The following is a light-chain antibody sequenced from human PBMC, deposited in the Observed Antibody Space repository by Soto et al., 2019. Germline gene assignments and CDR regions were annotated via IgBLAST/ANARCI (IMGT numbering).Light chain of an antibody. V-gene: IGLV2-14*01. CDR3: SVYTRTSTYV. J-gene: IGLJ1*01. CDR1: RNDVGNYDY. Sequence: QSVLTQPASVSGSPGQSITISCTGTRNDVGNYDYVSWYQQHPGKAPKVVIYGVSYRPSGVSNRFSGSKSGNTASLTISGLRAEDEGDYYCSVYTRTSTYVFGTGTKVTVL. CDR2: GVS.